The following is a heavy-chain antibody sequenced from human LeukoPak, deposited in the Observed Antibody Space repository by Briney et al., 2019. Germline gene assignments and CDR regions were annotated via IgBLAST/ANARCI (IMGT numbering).Heavy chain of an antibody. CDR1: GFNFNSYP. D-gene: IGHD3-10*01. CDR3: ARVLGFGSPPAY. Sequence: GGSLRPSCVASGFNFNSYPMHWVRQAPGKGLEWVGLISFDGSDKSYADSVEGRFTISRDNSKNTLYLQMNSLSAEDTAVYYCARVLGFGSPPAYWGQGTQVFVSS. J-gene: IGHJ4*02. CDR2: ISFDGSDK. V-gene: IGHV3-30*04.